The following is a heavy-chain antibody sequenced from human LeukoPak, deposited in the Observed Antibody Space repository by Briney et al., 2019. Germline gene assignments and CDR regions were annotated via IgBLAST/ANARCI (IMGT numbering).Heavy chain of an antibody. CDR3: ARVGGAYNYGYFDS. CDR2: IYTSGST. J-gene: IGHJ4*02. D-gene: IGHD5-18*01. Sequence: SETLSLTCTVSGGSISSYYCNWIRQPAGKGLQWIGRIYTSGSTNYNPSLKSRVTMSVDTSKNQFSLKLSSVTAADTAVYCCARVGGAYNYGYFDSWGQGTLVTVSS. CDR1: GGSISSYY. V-gene: IGHV4-4*07.